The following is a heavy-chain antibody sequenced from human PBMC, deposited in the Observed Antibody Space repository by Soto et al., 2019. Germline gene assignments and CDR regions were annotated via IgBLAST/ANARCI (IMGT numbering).Heavy chain of an antibody. CDR3: ASQKWLQSHFDY. J-gene: IGHJ4*02. CDR1: GGSVSSGSYY. CDR2: IYYSGST. V-gene: IGHV4-61*01. Sequence: SETLSLTCTVSGGSVSSGSYYWSWIRQPPGKGLGWIGYIYYSGSTNYNPSLKSRVTISVDTSKNQFSLKLRSVTAADTAVYYWASQKWLQSHFDYWAQGTLVTVST. D-gene: IGHD5-12*01.